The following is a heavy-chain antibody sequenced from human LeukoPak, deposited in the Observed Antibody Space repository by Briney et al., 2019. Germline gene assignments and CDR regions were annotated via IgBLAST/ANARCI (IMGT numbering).Heavy chain of an antibody. J-gene: IGHJ4*02. D-gene: IGHD6-13*01. CDR2: IYYSGST. CDR3: ARDRAYSSSSSGLGY. V-gene: IGHV4-39*07. Sequence: SETLSLTCTVSGGSISSSSYYWGWIRQPPGKGLEWIGSIYYSGSTYYNPSLKSRVTISVDTSKNQFSLRLSSVTAADTAVYYCARDRAYSSSSSGLGYWGQGTLVTVSS. CDR1: GGSISSSSYY.